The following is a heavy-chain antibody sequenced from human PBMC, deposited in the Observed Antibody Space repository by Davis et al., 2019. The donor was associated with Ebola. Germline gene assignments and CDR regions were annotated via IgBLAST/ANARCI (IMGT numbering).Heavy chain of an antibody. CDR2: ISYDGSNK. V-gene: IGHV3-30*03. J-gene: IGHJ4*02. D-gene: IGHD3-10*01. Sequence: GESLKISCAASGFTFSSYGMHWVRQAPGKGLEWVAVISYDGSNKYYADSVKGRFTISRDNSKNTLYLQMNSLRAEDTAVYYCARDGENYSDLDYWGQGTLVTVSS. CDR3: ARDGENYSDLDY. CDR1: GFTFSSYG.